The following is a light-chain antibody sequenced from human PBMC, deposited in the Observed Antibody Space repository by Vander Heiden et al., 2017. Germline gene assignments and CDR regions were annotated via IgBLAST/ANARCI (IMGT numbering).Light chain of an antibody. V-gene: IGKV1-5*01. CDR2: DAS. J-gene: IGKJ1*01. CDR3: QQYNRAWT. Sequence: QITQSPSILSGSVGDRITSPCRASQTISNWLAWYQVKPGKAPKLRIRDASSLERGVLLRFSGGGSGTDFTLTISSLQPDDFATYYCQQYNRAWTFGQGT. CDR1: QTISNW.